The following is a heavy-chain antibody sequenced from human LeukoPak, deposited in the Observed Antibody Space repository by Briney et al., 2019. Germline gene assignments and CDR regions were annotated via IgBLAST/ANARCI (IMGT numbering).Heavy chain of an antibody. CDR2: ISDDDSSM. J-gene: IGHJ4*02. CDR3: ARDGHAGATGTKLDY. CDR1: GFTFSNYW. V-gene: IGHV3-74*01. Sequence: GGSLRLSCAASGFTFSNYWMHWVRQAPGKGLVWVSRISDDDSSMTYADSVKGRFTISRDNAKNTLYLQMNSLRAEDTAVYFCARDGHAGATGTKLDYWGQGVLVTVSP. D-gene: IGHD1-7*01.